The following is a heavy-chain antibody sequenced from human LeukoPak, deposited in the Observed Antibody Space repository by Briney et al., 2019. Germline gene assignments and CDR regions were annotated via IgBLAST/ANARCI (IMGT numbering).Heavy chain of an antibody. CDR1: GESFSGYY. CDR2: IDHSGST. D-gene: IGHD2-2*02. Sequence: SETLSLTCAVYGESFSGYYWSWIRQPPGKGLEWIGEIDHSGSTNYNPSLKSRVTISVDTSKNQFSLKLSSVTAADTAVYYCARGKIVVVPAAIPRRYGMDVWGKGTTVTVSS. V-gene: IGHV4-34*01. CDR3: ARGKIVVVPAAIPRRYGMDV. J-gene: IGHJ6*04.